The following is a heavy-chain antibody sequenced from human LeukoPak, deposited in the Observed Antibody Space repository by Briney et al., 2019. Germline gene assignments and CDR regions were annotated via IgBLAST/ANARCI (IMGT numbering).Heavy chain of an antibody. CDR2: IRYDGSNK. CDR1: GFTFSSYG. V-gene: IGHV3-30*02. J-gene: IGHJ4*02. D-gene: IGHD2-15*01. CDR3: AKDLYDIVVVVAATPIPTSFDY. Sequence: GGSLRLSCAASGFTFSSYGMHWVRQAPGKGLEWVAFIRYDGSNKYYADSVKGRFTISRDNSKNTLYLQMNSLRAEDTAVYYCAKDLYDIVVVVAATPIPTSFDYWGQGTLVTVSS.